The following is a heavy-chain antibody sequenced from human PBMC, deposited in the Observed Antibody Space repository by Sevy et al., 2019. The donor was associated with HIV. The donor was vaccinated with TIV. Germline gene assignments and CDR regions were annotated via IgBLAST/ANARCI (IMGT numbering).Heavy chain of an antibody. D-gene: IGHD2-2*01. CDR2: IYPGDSDI. V-gene: IGHV5-51*01. CDR3: ARLNNALDY. CDR1: GYSFIHYQ. J-gene: IGHJ4*02. Sequence: GESLKISCEGSGYSFIHYQIAWVRQMPGKGLEWMGTIYPGDSDIRYSPPFQGQVTISADKSISTAYLQWNSLKASDTAMYYCARLNNALDYWGQGTLVTVSP.